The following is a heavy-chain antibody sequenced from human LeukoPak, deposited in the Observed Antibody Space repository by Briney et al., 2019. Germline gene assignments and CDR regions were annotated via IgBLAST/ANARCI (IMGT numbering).Heavy chain of an antibody. J-gene: IGHJ4*02. CDR2: INSDGSRT. V-gene: IGHV3-74*01. Sequence: PGGSLRLSCAASGFTFSYYWMHWVRHVPGKGLVWVSRINSDGSRTSYADSVKGRFTISRDNAKNTLYLQMGSLRVEDTAVYYCATGDGHNAFDYWGQGTLVTVSS. CDR3: ATGDGHNAFDY. D-gene: IGHD5-24*01. CDR1: GFTFSYYW.